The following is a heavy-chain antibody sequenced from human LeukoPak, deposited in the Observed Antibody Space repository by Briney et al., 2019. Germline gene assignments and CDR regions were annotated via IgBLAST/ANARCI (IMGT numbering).Heavy chain of an antibody. Sequence: ASVTVSCKASGYTFTSYGISWVRQAPGQGLEWMGWISAYNGNTNYAQKLQGRVTMTTDTSTSTAYMELRSLRSDDTAVYYCAREGGNYDFWSGYYPPDYWGQGTLVTVSS. CDR1: GYTFTSYG. CDR2: ISAYNGNT. CDR3: AREGGNYDFWSGYYPPDY. V-gene: IGHV1-18*01. J-gene: IGHJ4*02. D-gene: IGHD3-3*01.